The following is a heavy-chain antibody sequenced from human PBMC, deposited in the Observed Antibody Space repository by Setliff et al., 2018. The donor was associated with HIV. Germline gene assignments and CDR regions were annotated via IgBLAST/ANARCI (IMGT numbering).Heavy chain of an antibody. CDR3: ARLPRQLLKGAAAYFDY. D-gene: IGHD5-18*01. V-gene: IGHV4-34*01. Sequence: SETLSLTCAVYGTSFSDYYWTWIRQPPGKGLEWIGEVNHSGTTNYNTSLKSRVTISGDTSKKQFSLKLSSVTAADTAVYYCARLPRQLLKGAAAYFDYWGQGTLVTVSS. CDR2: VNHSGTT. CDR1: GTSFSDYY. J-gene: IGHJ4*02.